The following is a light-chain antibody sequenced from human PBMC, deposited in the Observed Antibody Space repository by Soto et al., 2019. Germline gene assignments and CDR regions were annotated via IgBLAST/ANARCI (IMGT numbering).Light chain of an antibody. Sequence: QSVLTQPASVSGSPGQSITMSCTGTSSDVGRYNYVSWYQQHPGKAPKFMIYDVSNRPSGVSNRFSGSKSGNTASLTISGLQAEDEADYYCSSYTTSNTRQIVFGTGTKLTVL. CDR3: SSYTTSNTRQIV. CDR2: DVS. CDR1: SSDVGRYNY. J-gene: IGLJ1*01. V-gene: IGLV2-14*01.